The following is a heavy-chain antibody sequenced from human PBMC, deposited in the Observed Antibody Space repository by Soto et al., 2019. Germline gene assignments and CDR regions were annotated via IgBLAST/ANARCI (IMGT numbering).Heavy chain of an antibody. Sequence: QVQLVQSGAEVKKPGSSVKVSCKASGGTFSSYTISWVRQAPGQGLEWMGRIIPILGIANYAQKFQGRVTITADKSTSTAYMVLSSLRSEDTAVYYCARDAPYNWNYFNYWGQGTLVTVSS. D-gene: IGHD1-20*01. V-gene: IGHV1-69*08. CDR2: IIPILGIA. CDR3: ARDAPYNWNYFNY. J-gene: IGHJ4*02. CDR1: GGTFSSYT.